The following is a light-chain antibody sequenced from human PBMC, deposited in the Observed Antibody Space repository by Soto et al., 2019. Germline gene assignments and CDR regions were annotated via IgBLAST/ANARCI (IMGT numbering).Light chain of an antibody. J-gene: IGKJ5*01. V-gene: IGKV3D-15*01. CDR3: HERIDSIT. CDR2: SAS. Sequence: EIGMKQSLATLSVSPRDRATLSFRASQSISDTLAWYQQKPGQSPRLLIYSASRRATGIPARFSGSGSGTDFTLTSSSLAPEDMAVYYSHERIDSITFGEGTRLEIK. CDR1: QSISDT.